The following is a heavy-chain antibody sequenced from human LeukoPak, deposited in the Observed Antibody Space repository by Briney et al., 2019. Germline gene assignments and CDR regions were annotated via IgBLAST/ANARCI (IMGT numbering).Heavy chain of an antibody. CDR2: ISGDGHTT. CDR1: GFILDDYG. Sequence: GGSLRLSCAASGFILDDYGMHWVRQAPGKGLEWVSLISGDGHTTYYADSVKGRFTMSRDNSKNSLYLQMNSLRTEDTALYYCAKDIGVRQLGADYWGQGTLVTVSS. J-gene: IGHJ4*02. D-gene: IGHD6-6*01. CDR3: AKDIGVRQLGADY. V-gene: IGHV3-43*02.